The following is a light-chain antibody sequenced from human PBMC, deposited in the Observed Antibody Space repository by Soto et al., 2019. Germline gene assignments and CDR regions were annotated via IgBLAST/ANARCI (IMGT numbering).Light chain of an antibody. CDR2: KAS. J-gene: IGKJ1*01. CDR3: QQYNTFART. CDR1: QSINSW. Sequence: DFQMTQSPSTLSASVGDRVTITCRASQSINSWLAWYQQKPGRAPKLLIYKASTLESGVPSRFSGSGPGTEFTLTISSLQPDDFATYYCQQYNTFARTFGQGTKV. V-gene: IGKV1-5*03.